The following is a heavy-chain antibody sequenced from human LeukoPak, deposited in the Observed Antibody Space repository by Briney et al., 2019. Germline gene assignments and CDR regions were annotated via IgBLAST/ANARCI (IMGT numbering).Heavy chain of an antibody. J-gene: IGHJ4*02. CDR3: ARDSGEVPDY. V-gene: IGHV1-2*02. CDR1: GYTFNGYY. CDR2: INPNNGCT. Sequence: GASVKVSCKSSGYTFNGYYMHWVRQAPGQGLEWMGWINPNNGCTKYAQNFQGRVTMTRDTSISTAYMELDRLRFDDTAVYYCARDSGEVPDYWGQGTLVTVSS. D-gene: IGHD3-10*01.